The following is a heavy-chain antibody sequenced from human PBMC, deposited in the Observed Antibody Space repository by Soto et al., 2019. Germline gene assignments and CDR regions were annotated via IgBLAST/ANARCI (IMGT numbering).Heavy chain of an antibody. CDR1: GFTFANFG. CDR3: AKNRGNWFAP. V-gene: IGHV3-23*01. Sequence: GGSLRLSCGTSGFTFANFGMGWVRQAPGKGLCWVSGISSSGRRTYYADSVKGRFTISRDNSKNTLYLQMNSLRAEDTAVYYCAKNRGNWFAP. J-gene: IGHJ5*02. CDR2: ISSSGRRT.